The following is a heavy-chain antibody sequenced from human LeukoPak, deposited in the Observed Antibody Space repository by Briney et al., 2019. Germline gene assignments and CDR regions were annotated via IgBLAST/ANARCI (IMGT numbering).Heavy chain of an antibody. CDR1: GGSISSYY. Sequence: PSETLSLTCTVSGGSISSYYWSWIRQPPGKGLEWIGYIYCSGSTNYNPSLKSRVTISVDTSKNQFSLKLSSVTAADTAVYYCARKSNWNAFDYWGQGTLVTVSS. V-gene: IGHV4-59*01. J-gene: IGHJ4*02. CDR2: IYCSGST. D-gene: IGHD1-1*01. CDR3: ARKSNWNAFDY.